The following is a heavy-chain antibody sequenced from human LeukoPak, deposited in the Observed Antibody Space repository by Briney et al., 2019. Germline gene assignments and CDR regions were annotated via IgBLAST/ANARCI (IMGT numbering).Heavy chain of an antibody. D-gene: IGHD3-22*01. CDR1: GYSISSGYY. V-gene: IGHV4-38-2*01. J-gene: IGHJ3*02. CDR2: IYHSGST. CDR3: ARYYYDSSGYYGGSAFDI. Sequence: KPSETLSLTCAVSGYSISSGYYWGWIRQPPGKGLEWIGSIYHSGSTYYNPSLKSRVTISVDTSKNQFSLKLSSVTAADTAVYYCARYYYDSSGYYGGSAFDIWGQGTMVTVSS.